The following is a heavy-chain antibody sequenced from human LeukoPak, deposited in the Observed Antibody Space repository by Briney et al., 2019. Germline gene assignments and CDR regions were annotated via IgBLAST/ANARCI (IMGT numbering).Heavy chain of an antibody. CDR3: ARDFLALLVGATPGQV. CDR2: IYHSGST. J-gene: IGHJ4*02. V-gene: IGHV4-39*07. D-gene: IGHD1-26*01. Sequence: SETLSLTCTVSGASITIGAESYHWGWIRQPPGKGLEWIGSIYHSGSTYYNPSLKSRVTISVDTSKNQFSLKLSSVTAADTAVYYCARDFLALLVGATPGQVWGQGTLVTVSS. CDR1: GASITIGAESYH.